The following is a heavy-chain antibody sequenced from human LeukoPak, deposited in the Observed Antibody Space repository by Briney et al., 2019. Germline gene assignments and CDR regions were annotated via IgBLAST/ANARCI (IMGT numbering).Heavy chain of an antibody. J-gene: IGHJ4*02. CDR2: IYSGGST. V-gene: IGHV3-53*01. CDR1: GFTVSSNY. CDR3: VRGLHFRVYDSSDFYLH. D-gene: IGHD3-22*01. Sequence: GGSLRLSCAASGFTVSSNYMSWVRQAPGKGLEWVSVIYSGGSTYYADSVKGRFTISRDNAKNSLYLQMNSLRAEDTAVYYCVRGLHFRVYDSSDFYLHWGQGTLVTVSS.